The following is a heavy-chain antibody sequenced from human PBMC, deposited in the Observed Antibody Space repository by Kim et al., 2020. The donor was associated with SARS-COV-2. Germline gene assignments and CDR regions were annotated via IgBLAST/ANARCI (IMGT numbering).Heavy chain of an antibody. CDR1: GYTFTSYG. V-gene: IGHV1-18*01. CDR3: ARVWDYYYYGMDV. D-gene: IGHD1-26*01. Sequence: ASVKVSCKASGYTFTSYGISWVRQAPGQGLEWMGWISAYNGNTNYAQKLQGRVTMTTDTSTSTAYMELRSLRPDDTAVYYCARVWDYYYYGMDVWGQGTTVTVSS. CDR2: ISAYNGNT. J-gene: IGHJ6*02.